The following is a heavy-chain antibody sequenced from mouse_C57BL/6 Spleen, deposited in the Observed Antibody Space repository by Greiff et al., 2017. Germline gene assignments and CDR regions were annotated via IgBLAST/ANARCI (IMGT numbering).Heavy chain of an antibody. V-gene: IGHV1-63*01. CDR3: ARSGDGSSLGWYFDV. J-gene: IGHJ1*03. CDR2: IYPGGGYT. Sequence: VQLQQSGAELVRPGTSVKMSCKASGYTFTNYWIGWAKQRPGHGLEWIGDIYPGGGYTNYNEKVKGKATLTADKSSSTAYMQFSSLTSEDSAIYYCARSGDGSSLGWYFDVWGTGTTVTVSS. CDR1: GYTFTNYW. D-gene: IGHD1-1*01.